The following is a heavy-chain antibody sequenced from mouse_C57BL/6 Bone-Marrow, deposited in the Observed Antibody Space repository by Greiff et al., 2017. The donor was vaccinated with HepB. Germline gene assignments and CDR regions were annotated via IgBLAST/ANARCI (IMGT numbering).Heavy chain of an antibody. V-gene: IGHV5-4*01. Sequence: EVQGVESGGGLVKPGGSLKLSCAASGFTFSSYAMSWVRQTPEKRLEWVATISDGGSYTYYPDNVKGRFTISRDNAKNNLYLQMSHLKSEDTAMYYCARDRYYYGSSYVPFDVWGTGTTVTVSS. CDR2: ISDGGSYT. D-gene: IGHD1-1*01. CDR3: ARDRYYYGSSYVPFDV. CDR1: GFTFSSYA. J-gene: IGHJ1*03.